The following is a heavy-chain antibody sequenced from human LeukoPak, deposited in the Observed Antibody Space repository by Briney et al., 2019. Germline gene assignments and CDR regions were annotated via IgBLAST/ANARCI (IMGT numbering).Heavy chain of an antibody. D-gene: IGHD2-2*01. Sequence: SETLSLTCAVYGGSFSGYYWSWIRQPPGKGLEWIGEINHSGSTNYNPSLKSRVTISVDTFKNQFSLKLSSVTAADTAVYYCARALTKLVVPAAPTFDYWGQGTLVTVSS. CDR2: INHSGST. CDR3: ARALTKLVVPAAPTFDY. CDR1: GGSFSGYY. V-gene: IGHV4-34*01. J-gene: IGHJ4*02.